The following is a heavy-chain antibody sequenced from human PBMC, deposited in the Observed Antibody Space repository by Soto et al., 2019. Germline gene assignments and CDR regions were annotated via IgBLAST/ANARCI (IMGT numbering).Heavy chain of an antibody. CDR1: GGSISSSSYY. J-gene: IGHJ4*02. V-gene: IGHV4-39*01. CDR3: ARLDILTGYGY. CDR2: IYYSGST. Sequence: QLQLQESGPGLVKPSETLSLTCTVSGGSISSSSYYWGWIRQPPGKGLEWMGSIYYSGSTYYNPSLKSRVTISVDTSKNQFALKLSSVTAADTAVYYCARLDILTGYGYWGQGTLVTVSS. D-gene: IGHD3-9*01.